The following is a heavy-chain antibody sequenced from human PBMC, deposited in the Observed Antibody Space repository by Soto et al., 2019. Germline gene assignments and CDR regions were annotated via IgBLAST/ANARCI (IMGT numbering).Heavy chain of an antibody. CDR1: GNNFNTYW. CDR2: ISPDDSDS. CDR3: ARLDDSSGYYYSY. V-gene: IGHV5-51*01. J-gene: IGHJ4*02. Sequence: GESLKISCKGSGNNFNTYWIAWVRQKPGKGLEWMGLISPDDSDSRYSPSFQGHVTISVDKSISTAYLQWSSLKASDTAMYYCARLDDSSGYYYSYWGQGTLVTVSS. D-gene: IGHD3-22*01.